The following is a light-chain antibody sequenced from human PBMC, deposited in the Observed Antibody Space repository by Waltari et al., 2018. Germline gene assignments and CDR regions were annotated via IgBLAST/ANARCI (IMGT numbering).Light chain of an antibody. V-gene: IGLV2-8*01. CDR1: SSAVGGFDY. J-gene: IGLJ2*01. Sequence: QSALPQPPSASGSPGQSVTISCTRPSSAVGGFDYFSWYQQHPGKVPRLMIYEVSKRPSGVPDRFSGSKSGNTASLTVSGLQVEDEADYYCSSFAGSSQMLFGGGTKLTVL. CDR3: SSFAGSSQML. CDR2: EVS.